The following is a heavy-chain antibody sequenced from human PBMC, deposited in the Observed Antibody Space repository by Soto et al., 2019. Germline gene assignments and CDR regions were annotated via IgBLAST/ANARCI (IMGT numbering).Heavy chain of an antibody. CDR1: GGSISSGGYY. CDR3: ARGPFIAVAGAYYFDY. CDR2: IYYSGST. Sequence: QVQLQESGPGLVKPSQTLSLTCTVSGGSISSGGYYWSWIRQHPGKGLEWIGYIYYSGSTYYNPSLKSRVTISVDSSKNQFSLKLSSVTAADTAVYYCARGPFIAVAGAYYFDYWGQGTLVTVSS. J-gene: IGHJ4*02. V-gene: IGHV4-31*03. D-gene: IGHD6-19*01.